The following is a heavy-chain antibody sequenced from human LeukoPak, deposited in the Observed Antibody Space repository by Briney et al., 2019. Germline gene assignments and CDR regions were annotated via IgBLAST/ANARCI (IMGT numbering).Heavy chain of an antibody. J-gene: IGHJ4*02. V-gene: IGHV4-59*01. CDR2: IDYSGST. D-gene: IGHD3-3*01. Sequence: SETLSLTCTVSGDSISTYYWSWIRQPPGKGLEWIGYIDYSGSTNYNPSLKSRATISVDTSNNQFSLRLSSVTAADTAVYYCARKEWVPYYFDYWGQGTLVTVSS. CDR1: GDSISTYY. CDR3: ARKEWVPYYFDY.